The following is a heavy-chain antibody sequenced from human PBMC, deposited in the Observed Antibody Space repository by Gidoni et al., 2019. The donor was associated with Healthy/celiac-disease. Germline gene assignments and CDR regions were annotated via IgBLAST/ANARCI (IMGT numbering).Heavy chain of an antibody. CDR1: GFTFSSYS. V-gene: IGHV3-21*01. Sequence: EVQLVESGGGLVKPGGSLRLSCAASGFTFSSYSMNWVRQAPGKGLEWVSSISSSSSYIYYADSVKGRFTISRDNAKNSLYLQMNSLRAEDTAVYYCARVTIAAGWFDPWGQGTLVTVSS. CDR3: ARVTIAAGWFDP. J-gene: IGHJ5*02. D-gene: IGHD6-13*01. CDR2: ISSSSSYI.